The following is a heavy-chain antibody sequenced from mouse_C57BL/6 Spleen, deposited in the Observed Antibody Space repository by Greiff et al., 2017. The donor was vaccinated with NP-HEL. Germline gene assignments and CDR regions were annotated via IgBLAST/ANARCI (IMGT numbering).Heavy chain of an antibody. V-gene: IGHV1-81*01. J-gene: IGHJ3*01. D-gene: IGHD2-2*01. CDR2: IYPRSGNT. CDR3: AREGNGYDAWFAY. Sequence: QVQLQQSGAELARPGASVKLSCKASGYTFTSYGISWVKQRTGQGLEWIGEIYPRSGNTYYNEKFKGKATLTADKSSSTAYMELRSLTSEDSAVYVCAREGNGYDAWFAYWGQGTLVTVSA. CDR1: GYTFTSYG.